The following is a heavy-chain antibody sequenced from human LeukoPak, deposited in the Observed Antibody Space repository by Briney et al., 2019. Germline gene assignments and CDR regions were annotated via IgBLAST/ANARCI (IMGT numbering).Heavy chain of an antibody. CDR3: AKDLDY. V-gene: IGHV3-30-3*01. CDR1: GFTFSSYA. J-gene: IGHJ4*02. Sequence: GGSLRLSCAASGFTFSSYAMHWVRQAPGKGLEWVAVISYDGSNKYYADSVKGRFTISRDNSKNTLYLQMNSLRAEDTAVYYCAKDLDYWGQGTLVTVSS. CDR2: ISYDGSNK.